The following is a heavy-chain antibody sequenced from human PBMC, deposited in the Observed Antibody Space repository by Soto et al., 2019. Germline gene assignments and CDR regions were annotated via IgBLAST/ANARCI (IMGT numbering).Heavy chain of an antibody. J-gene: IGHJ4*02. CDR2: IWYDGSNK. CDR1: GFTFSSYG. CDR3: ARGTQTTVTTRLFDC. Sequence: GGSLRLSCAASGFTFSSYGMHWVRQAPGKGLEWVAVIWYDGSNKYYADSVKGRFTISRDNSKNTLYLQMNSLRAEDTAVYYCARGTQTTVTTRLFDCWGQGTLVTVSS. V-gene: IGHV3-33*01. D-gene: IGHD4-17*01.